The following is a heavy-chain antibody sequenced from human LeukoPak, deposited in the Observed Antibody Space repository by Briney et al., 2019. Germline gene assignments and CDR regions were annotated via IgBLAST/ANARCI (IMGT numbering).Heavy chain of an antibody. V-gene: IGHV4-59*12. CDR3: ARADHEWELPPTY. D-gene: IGHD1-26*01. CDR2: IYYSGST. Sequence: SETLSLTCTVSGGSISSYYWSWIRQPPGKGLEWIGYIYYSGSTYYNPSLKSRVTISVDTSKNQFSLRLSSVTAADTAVYYCARADHEWELPPTYWGQGTLVTVSS. CDR1: GGSISSYY. J-gene: IGHJ4*02.